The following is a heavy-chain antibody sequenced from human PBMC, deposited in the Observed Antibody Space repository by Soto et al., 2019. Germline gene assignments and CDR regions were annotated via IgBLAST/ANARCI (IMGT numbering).Heavy chain of an antibody. CDR3: ARDERTDTAMVTGWFDP. J-gene: IGHJ5*02. D-gene: IGHD5-18*01. V-gene: IGHV1-18*01. CDR2: ISAYNGNT. Sequence: ASVKVSCKASGYTCTSYGISWVRQAPGQGLEWMGWISAYNGNTNYAQKLQGRVTMTTDTSTSTAYMELRSLRSDDTAVYYCARDERTDTAMVTGWFDPWGQGTLVTVSS. CDR1: GYTCTSYG.